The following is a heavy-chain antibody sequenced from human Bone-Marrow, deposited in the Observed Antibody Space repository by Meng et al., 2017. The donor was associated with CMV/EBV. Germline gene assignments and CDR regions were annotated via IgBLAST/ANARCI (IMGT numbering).Heavy chain of an antibody. CDR1: GFTFSSYW. CDR3: ARDGDIYDFWSGYSGMDV. J-gene: IGHJ6*02. Sequence: GESLKISCAASGFTFSSYWMSWVRQAPGKGLEWVANIKQDGSEKYYVDSVKGRFTISRDNAKNSLYLQMNSLRAEDTAVYYCARDGDIYDFWSGYSGMDVWGQGTTVTVYS. D-gene: IGHD3-3*01. CDR2: IKQDGSEK. V-gene: IGHV3-7*01.